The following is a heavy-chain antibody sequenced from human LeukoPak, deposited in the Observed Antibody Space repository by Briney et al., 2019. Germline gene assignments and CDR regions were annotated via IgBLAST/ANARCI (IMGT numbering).Heavy chain of an antibody. V-gene: IGHV3-7*05. J-gene: IGHJ4*02. Sequence: PGGSLRLSCAASGFTFSSCWMSWVRQAPGKGLEWVANIKQDGSDKYYVNSVKGRFTISRDNAKNSLYLQMDSLRAEDTAVYYCARDKSRSLLDYWGQGTLVTVSS. D-gene: IGHD6-13*01. CDR1: GFTFSSCW. CDR2: IKQDGSDK. CDR3: ARDKSRSLLDY.